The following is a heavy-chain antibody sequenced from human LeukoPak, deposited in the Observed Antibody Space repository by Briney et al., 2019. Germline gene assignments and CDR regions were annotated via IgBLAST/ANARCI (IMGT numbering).Heavy chain of an antibody. J-gene: IGHJ4*02. V-gene: IGHV1-69*13. CDR2: IIPIFGTA. Sequence: SVKVSCKASGGTFSSYAISWVRQAPGQGLEWMGGIIPIFGTANYAQKFQGRVTITADESTSTAYMELSSLRSEDTAVYYCARNIAAAGHSTLDYWGQGTLVTVSS. CDR1: GGTFSSYA. D-gene: IGHD6-13*01. CDR3: ARNIAAAGHSTLDY.